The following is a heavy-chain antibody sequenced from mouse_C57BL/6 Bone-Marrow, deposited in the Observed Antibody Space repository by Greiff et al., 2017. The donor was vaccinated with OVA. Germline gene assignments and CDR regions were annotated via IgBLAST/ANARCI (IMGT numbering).Heavy chain of an antibody. CDR3: ARSYGSLYAMDD. Sequence: EVQLQQSGPELVKPGASVKISCKASGYTFTDYYMNWVKQSHGKSLEWIGDINPNNGGTSYNQKFKGKATLTVDKSSSTAYMELRSLTSEDSAVYYCARSYGSLYAMDDWGQGTSVTVSS. D-gene: IGHD1-1*01. J-gene: IGHJ4*01. CDR1: GYTFTDYY. CDR2: INPNNGGT. V-gene: IGHV1-26*01.